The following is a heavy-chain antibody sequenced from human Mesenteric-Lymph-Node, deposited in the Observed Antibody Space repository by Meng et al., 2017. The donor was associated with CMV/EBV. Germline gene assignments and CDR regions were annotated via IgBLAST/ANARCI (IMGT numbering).Heavy chain of an antibody. V-gene: IGHV3-23*03. CDR2: IHSDSSMT. D-gene: IGHD3-22*01. J-gene: IGHJ4*02. CDR3: AKDARYDSGGYYFDY. CDR1: GFTFSGYP. Sequence: GESLKIPRAAPGFTFSGYPMHWVRQAPGKGLEWVSVIHSDSSMTYYADSVKGRFTISRDNFKNTLYLQMNSVRAEDTAIYYCAKDARYDSGGYYFDYWGQGTLVTVSS.